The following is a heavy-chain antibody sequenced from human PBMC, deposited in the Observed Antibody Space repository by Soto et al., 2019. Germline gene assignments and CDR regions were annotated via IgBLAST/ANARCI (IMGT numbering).Heavy chain of an antibody. CDR3: VSWVSAHFDF. CDR1: GLTFSNHA. V-gene: IGHV3-23*05. J-gene: IGHJ4*02. D-gene: IGHD2-8*01. CDR2: VDNSGTYT. Sequence: TVGSLRLSCAASGLTFSNHAMTWVRQVPGKGLEWVSTVDNSGTYTHYAGSVEGRFTISRDNSKNTLYLQMNNLRAEDTAFYYCVSWVSAHFDFWGPGTLVTVSS.